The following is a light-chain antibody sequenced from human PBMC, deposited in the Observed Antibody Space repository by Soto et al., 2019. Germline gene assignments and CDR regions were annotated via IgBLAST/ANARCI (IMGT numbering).Light chain of an antibody. Sequence: EIVMTQSPATLSVSPRERATLSCRASQSVSNNLAWYQQKPGQAPRLLIYDTSTRAAGVPARFSGSASGTEFTLTISSLQSEDVAVYSCQQYNTCPYTFGQGTKLEIK. V-gene: IGKV3D-15*01. CDR3: QQYNTCPYT. CDR2: DTS. J-gene: IGKJ2*01. CDR1: QSVSNN.